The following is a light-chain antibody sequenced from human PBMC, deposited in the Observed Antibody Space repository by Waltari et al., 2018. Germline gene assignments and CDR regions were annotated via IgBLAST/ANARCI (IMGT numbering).Light chain of an antibody. Sequence: QVVLTQSPSASASRGASVKLTCTLSSGHSNYAIAWHQQQPGKGPRFLMKVHSGGTQVKRDGLPDLFTCSSSGFELYLTISSLQSDDEADYYCQTWGTGVHVVFGGGTKLTVL. CDR3: QTWGTGVHVV. J-gene: IGLJ2*01. V-gene: IGLV4-69*01. CDR2: VHSGGTQ. CDR1: SGHSNYA.